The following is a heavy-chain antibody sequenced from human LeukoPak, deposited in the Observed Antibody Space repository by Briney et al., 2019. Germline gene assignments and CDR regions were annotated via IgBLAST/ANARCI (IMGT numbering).Heavy chain of an antibody. V-gene: IGHV3-11*04. Sequence: GGSLRLSCAASGFTFSDYYMSWIRQAPGKGLEWVSYISSSGSTIYYADSVKGRFTISRDNAKNSLYLQMNSLRAEDTAVYYCARLRYSGSYLLFDYWGQGTLVTVSS. D-gene: IGHD1-26*01. CDR3: ARLRYSGSYLLFDY. CDR2: ISSSGSTI. CDR1: GFTFSDYY. J-gene: IGHJ4*02.